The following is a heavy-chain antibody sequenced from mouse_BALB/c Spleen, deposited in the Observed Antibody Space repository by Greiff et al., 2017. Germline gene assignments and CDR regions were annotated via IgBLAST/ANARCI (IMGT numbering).Heavy chain of an antibody. Sequence: EVQLQQSGAELVKPGASVKLSCTASGFNIKDTYMHWVKQRPEQGLEWIGRIDPANGNTKYDPKFQGKATITADTSSNTAYLQLSSLTSEDTAVYYCARWGTLRWGFDYWGQGTTLTVSS. CDR2: IDPANGNT. CDR3: ARWGTLRWGFDY. CDR1: GFNIKDTY. D-gene: IGHD1-1*01. V-gene: IGHV14-3*02. J-gene: IGHJ2*01.